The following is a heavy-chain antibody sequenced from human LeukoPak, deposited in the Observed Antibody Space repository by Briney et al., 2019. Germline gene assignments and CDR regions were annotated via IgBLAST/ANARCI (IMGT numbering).Heavy chain of an antibody. D-gene: IGHD3-3*01. CDR1: GGSISRSLYY. CDR3: AKGTDFWSGPIDY. V-gene: IGHV3-23*01. CDR2: ISGSGGST. J-gene: IGHJ4*02. Sequence: PSETLSLTCTVSGGSISRSLYYWGWVRQAPGKGLEWVSAISGSGGSTYYADSVKGRFTISRDNSKNTLYLQMNSLRAEDTAVYYCAKGTDFWSGPIDYWGQGTLVTVSS.